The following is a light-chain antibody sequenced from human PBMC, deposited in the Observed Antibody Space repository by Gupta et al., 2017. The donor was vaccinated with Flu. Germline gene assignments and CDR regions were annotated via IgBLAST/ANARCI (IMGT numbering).Light chain of an antibody. Sequence: DIQMTQSPSSLSASVGDRVTITCQASQDISNYLNWYQQKPGKAPKLLIYDASKVETGVPSRFSGSGSGTDFTFTISSRQPEDFATYYCQQEDNLPQTFGQGTRMEIK. V-gene: IGKV1-33*01. CDR3: QQEDNLPQT. CDR2: DAS. CDR1: QDISNY. J-gene: IGKJ5*01.